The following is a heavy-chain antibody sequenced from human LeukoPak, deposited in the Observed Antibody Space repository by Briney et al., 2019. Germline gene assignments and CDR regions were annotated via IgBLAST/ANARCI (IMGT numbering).Heavy chain of an antibody. Sequence: PSETLSLTCTVSGGSISSSSYYWGWIRQPPGKGLEWIGSIYYSGSTYYNPSLKSRVTISVDTSNNQFSVKLNSVTAADTAVYYCARQESSNWDWGQGTLVTVSS. D-gene: IGHD4-11*01. V-gene: IGHV4-39*01. CDR2: IYYSGST. CDR3: ARQESSNWD. J-gene: IGHJ4*02. CDR1: GGSISSSSYY.